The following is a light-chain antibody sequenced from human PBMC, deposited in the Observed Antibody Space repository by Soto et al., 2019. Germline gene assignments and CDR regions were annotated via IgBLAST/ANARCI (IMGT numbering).Light chain of an antibody. CDR2: GSS. Sequence: VFTQSPGTLSLSPGERATLSCRASQNVASSYLAWYQQKPGQAPRLLIYGSSIRGAGIPDRFSGSGSGTDFTLTISRLDPEDFAVYFCQQYGSSPRTFGQGTKV. J-gene: IGKJ1*01. V-gene: IGKV3-20*01. CDR3: QQYGSSPRT. CDR1: QNVASSY.